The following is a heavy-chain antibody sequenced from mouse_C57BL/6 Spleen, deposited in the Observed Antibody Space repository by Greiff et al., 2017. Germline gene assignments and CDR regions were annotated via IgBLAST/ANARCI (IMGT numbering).Heavy chain of an antibody. D-gene: IGHD2-4*01. V-gene: IGHV1-81*01. CDR1: GYTFTSYG. J-gene: IGHJ2*01. CDR3: ARRGALYYDYDALYYFDY. Sequence: VKLVESGAELARPGASVKLSCKASGYTFTSYGISWVKQRTGQGLEWIGEIYPRSGNTYYNEKFKGKATLTADKSSSTAYMELRSLTSEDSAVYFCARRGALYYDYDALYYFDYWGQGTTRTVSS. CDR2: IYPRSGNT.